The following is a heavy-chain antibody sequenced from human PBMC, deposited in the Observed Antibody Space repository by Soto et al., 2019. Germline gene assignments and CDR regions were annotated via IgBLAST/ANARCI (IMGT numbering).Heavy chain of an antibody. Sequence: GDSLRISFKGSGYSFSIYWIGWVRQMPGKGLEWMGIIYPGDSDTRYSPSFQGQVTISADKSISTAYLQWSSLKASDTAMYYCARMLTYYGPQGYWGQGTLVTVFS. J-gene: IGHJ4*02. CDR1: GYSFSIYW. D-gene: IGHD3-10*01. V-gene: IGHV5-51*01. CDR2: IYPGDSDT. CDR3: ARMLTYYGPQGY.